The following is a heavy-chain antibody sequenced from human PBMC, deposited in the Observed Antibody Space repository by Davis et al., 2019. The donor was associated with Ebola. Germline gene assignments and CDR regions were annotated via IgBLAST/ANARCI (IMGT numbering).Heavy chain of an antibody. CDR1: GGSISSYY. D-gene: IGHD6-6*01. CDR2: INHSGST. J-gene: IGHJ4*02. CDR3: ARVGSSFEFDY. V-gene: IGHV4-34*01. Sequence: PSETLSLTCTVSGGSISSYYWSWIRQPPGKGLEWIGEINHSGSTNYNPSLKSRVTISVDTSKNQFSLKLSSVTAADTAVYYCARVGSSFEFDYWGQGTLVTVSS.